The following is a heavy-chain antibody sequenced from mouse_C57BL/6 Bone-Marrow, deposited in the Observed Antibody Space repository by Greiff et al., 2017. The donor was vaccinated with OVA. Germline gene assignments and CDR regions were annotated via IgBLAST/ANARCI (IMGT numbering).Heavy chain of an antibody. CDR2: INPGSGGT. J-gene: IGHJ3*01. CDR1: GYAFTNYL. CDR3: VFYDYAFAY. V-gene: IGHV1-54*01. D-gene: IGHD2-4*01. Sequence: VQLQQSGAELVRPGTSVKVSCKASGYAFTNYLIEWVKQRPGQGLEWIGVINPGSGGTNYNEKFKGKATLTADKSSSTAYMQLSSLTSEDSAVYFCVFYDYAFAYWGQGTLVTVSA.